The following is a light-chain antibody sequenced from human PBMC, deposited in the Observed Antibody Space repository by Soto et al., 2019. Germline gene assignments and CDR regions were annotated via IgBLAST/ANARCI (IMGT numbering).Light chain of an antibody. J-gene: IGKJ5*01. Sequence: DIVMTQSPLSLPVTPGEPASISCRSSESLLHGNGYNYLDWYLQRPGQSPQPLIYLGSNRASGVPDRFSGSGSGTDFTLEISTVEAEDVGVYYCMQALQTPPPFGQGTRLEIK. CDR2: LGS. CDR3: MQALQTPPP. CDR1: ESLLHGNGYNY. V-gene: IGKV2-28*01.